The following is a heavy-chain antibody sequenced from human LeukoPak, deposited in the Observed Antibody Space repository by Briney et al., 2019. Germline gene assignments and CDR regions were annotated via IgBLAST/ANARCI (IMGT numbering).Heavy chain of an antibody. Sequence: SETLSLTCTVSGGSISSSSYYWGWLRQPPGKGLEWLGSIYYSGSTYYNPSLKSRVTISVDTSKNQFSLKLSSVTAADTAVYYCARQGAYYYDSSGRAGWFDPWGQGTLVTVSS. CDR3: ARQGAYYYDSSGRAGWFDP. CDR1: GGSISSSSYY. D-gene: IGHD3-22*01. CDR2: IYYSGST. J-gene: IGHJ5*02. V-gene: IGHV4-39*01.